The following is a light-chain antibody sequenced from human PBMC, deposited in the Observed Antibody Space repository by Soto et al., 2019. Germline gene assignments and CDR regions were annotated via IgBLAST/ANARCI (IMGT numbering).Light chain of an antibody. CDR1: QSVGRS. V-gene: IGKV3-15*01. CDR2: GTS. CDR3: QQYDDWPLT. Sequence: IVMTQSPGTLSVSPWERATLSCRASQSVGRSLAWYQQKPGQAPRLLIYGTSARATGIPARFSGSGSGTEFTLTISSLQSEDFAVYYCQQYDDWPLTFGQGTRLEIK. J-gene: IGKJ5*01.